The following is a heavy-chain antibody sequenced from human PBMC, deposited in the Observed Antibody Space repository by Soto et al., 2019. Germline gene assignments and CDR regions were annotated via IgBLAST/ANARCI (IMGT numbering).Heavy chain of an antibody. CDR2: INHSGST. CDR1: GGSFSGYY. CDR3: ARDKITCLFDY. J-gene: IGHJ4*02. D-gene: IGHD3-10*01. V-gene: IGHV4-34*01. Sequence: QVQLQQWGAGLLKPSETLSLTCAVYGGSFSGYYWTWIRQPPGTGLELIGEINHSGSTNYNPSLKSRVSISVDTSKNQFSLKLTSVTAADTAVYYCARDKITCLFDYWGQGTLVTVSS.